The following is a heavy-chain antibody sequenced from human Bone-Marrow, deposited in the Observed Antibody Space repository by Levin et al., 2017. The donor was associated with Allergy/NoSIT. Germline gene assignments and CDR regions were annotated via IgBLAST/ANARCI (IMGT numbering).Heavy chain of an antibody. V-gene: IGHV1-69*02. Sequence: SVKVSCKASGGTFSSYTISWVRQAPGQGLEWMGRIIPILGIANYAQKFQGRVTITADKSTSTAYMELSSLRSEDTAVYYCARGPTPNYYDSSGLTGYFDYWGQGTLVTVSS. J-gene: IGHJ4*02. CDR1: GGTFSSYT. CDR2: IIPILGIA. CDR3: ARGPTPNYYDSSGLTGYFDY. D-gene: IGHD3-22*01.